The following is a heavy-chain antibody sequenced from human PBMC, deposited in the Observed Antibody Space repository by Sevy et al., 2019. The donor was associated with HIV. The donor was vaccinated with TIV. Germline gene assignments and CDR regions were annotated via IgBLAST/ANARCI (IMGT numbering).Heavy chain of an antibody. D-gene: IGHD6-19*01. J-gene: IGHJ5*02. CDR2: IRNKAYDGTT. CDR1: GFTFGDYA. Sequence: GGSLRLSCKASGFTFGDYAMSWFRQAPGKGLECVGFIRNKAYDGTTEYAASVKGRFTISRDDSKSIAYLQMNSLKTEDTAVYYCTRDPTEGIAVAGNWYDPWGQGTLVTVSS. V-gene: IGHV3-49*03. CDR3: TRDPTEGIAVAGNWYDP.